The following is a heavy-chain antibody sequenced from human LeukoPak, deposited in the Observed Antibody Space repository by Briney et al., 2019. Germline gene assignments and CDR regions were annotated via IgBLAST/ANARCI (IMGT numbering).Heavy chain of an antibody. CDR3: ARDRVVPAAMGYYYYGMDV. D-gene: IGHD2-2*01. CDR2: IYTSGST. J-gene: IGHJ6*02. CDR1: GGSISSYY. V-gene: IGHV4-4*07. Sequence: SETLSLTCTVSGGSISSYYWSWIRQPAGKGLEWIGRIYTSGSTNYNPPLKSRVTMSVDTSKNQFSLKLSSVTAADTAVYYCARDRVVPAAMGYYYYGMDVWGQGTTVTVSS.